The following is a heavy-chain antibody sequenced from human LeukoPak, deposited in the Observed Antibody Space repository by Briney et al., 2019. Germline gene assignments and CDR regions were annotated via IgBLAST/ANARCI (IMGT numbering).Heavy chain of an antibody. J-gene: IGHJ4*02. Sequence: QTGGSLRLSCAASGFTFSSYAMHWVRQAPGKGLEWVAVISYDGSNKYYADSVKGRFTISRDNSKNTLYLQMNSLRAEDTAVYYCARDAFGSLICGGDCYPDYWGQGTLVTVSS. CDR2: ISYDGSNK. CDR3: ARDAFGSLICGGDCYPDY. V-gene: IGHV3-30-3*01. D-gene: IGHD2-21*02. CDR1: GFTFSSYA.